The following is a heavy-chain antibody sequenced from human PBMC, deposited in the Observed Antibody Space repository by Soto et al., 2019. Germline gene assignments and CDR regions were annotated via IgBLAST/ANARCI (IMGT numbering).Heavy chain of an antibody. CDR2: IYYSGST. D-gene: IGHD2-15*01. V-gene: IGHV4-30-4*01. CDR3: AREVVVVVAATPPNNWFDP. Sequence: QVQLQESGPGLVKPSQTLSLTCTVSGGSISSGDYYWSWIRQPPGKGLEWIGYIYYSGSTYYNPSVKSRVTISVDTSKNQFSLKLSSVTAADTAVYYCAREVVVVVAATPPNNWFDPWGQGTLVTVSS. J-gene: IGHJ5*02. CDR1: GGSISSGDYY.